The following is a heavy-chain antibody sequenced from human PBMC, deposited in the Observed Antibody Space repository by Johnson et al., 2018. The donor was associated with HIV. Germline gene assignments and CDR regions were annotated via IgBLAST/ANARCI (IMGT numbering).Heavy chain of an antibody. D-gene: IGHD1-26*01. V-gene: IGHV3-9*01. J-gene: IGHJ3*02. Sequence: VQLVESGGGLVQPGGSLRLSCAASGFTFDDYAMLWVRQAPGKGLEWVSGISWNSGSIGYADSVKGRFTISRDNAKNSLYLQMNSLRAEDTAVYYCAREGRLGSYLGGVAFDIWGQGTMVTVSS. CDR3: AREGRLGSYLGGVAFDI. CDR2: ISWNSGSI. CDR1: GFTFDDYA.